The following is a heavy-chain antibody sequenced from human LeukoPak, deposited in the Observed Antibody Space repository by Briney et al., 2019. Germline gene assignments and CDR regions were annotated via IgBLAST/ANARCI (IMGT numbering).Heavy chain of an antibody. CDR1: GGSISSSSYY. D-gene: IGHD3-10*01. V-gene: IGHV4-39*07. CDR2: IYYSGST. Sequence: PSETLSLTCTVSGGSISSSSYYWGWIRQPPGTGLEWTGSIYYSGSTYYNPSLKSRVTISVDTSKNQFSLKLSSVTAADTAVYYCAKTMVRGVQTPIDAFDIWGQGTMVTVSS. CDR3: AKTMVRGVQTPIDAFDI. J-gene: IGHJ3*02.